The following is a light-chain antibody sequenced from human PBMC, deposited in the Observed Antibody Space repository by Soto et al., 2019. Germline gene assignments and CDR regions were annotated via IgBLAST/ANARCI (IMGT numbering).Light chain of an antibody. V-gene: IGLV2-23*01. CDR3: YSYVGRNDDV. Sequence: QSVLTQPASVSGSPGQSITISCTGASRDVGSYNLVSWYQQHPGTAPKLLIFEDTQRPSGVSSRFSGSKSGNTASLTISGLQAEYEAYYSCYSYVGRNDDVFGTGTKLTVL. CDR2: EDT. CDR1: SRDVGSYNL. J-gene: IGLJ1*01.